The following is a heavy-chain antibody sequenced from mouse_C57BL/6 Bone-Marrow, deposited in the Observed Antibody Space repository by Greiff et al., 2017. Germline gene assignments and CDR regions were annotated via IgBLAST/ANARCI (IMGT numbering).Heavy chain of an antibody. CDR2: IDPRSGNT. V-gene: IGHV1-81*01. D-gene: IGHD1-1*01. Sequence: QVQLQQSGAELARPGASVKLSCKASGYTFTSYGISWVKQRTGQGLEWIGEIDPRSGNTNYNEKFKGKATLTADKSSSTAYMELRSLTSEDSAVYFCARTCYYITYAMDYWGQGTSVTVSS. CDR1: GYTFTSYG. CDR3: ARTCYYITYAMDY. J-gene: IGHJ4*01.